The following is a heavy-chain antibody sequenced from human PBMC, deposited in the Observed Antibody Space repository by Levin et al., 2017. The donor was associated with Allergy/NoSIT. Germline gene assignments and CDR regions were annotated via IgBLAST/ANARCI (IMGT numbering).Heavy chain of an antibody. V-gene: IGHV3-23*01. D-gene: IGHD6-13*01. J-gene: IGHJ2*01. Sequence: SCAASGFTFRSYAMSWVRQAPGKGLEWVSAISGSGDLTYYADSVKGRFTISRDNSKNTLFLQMNSLRAEDTAVYYCAKTWVSWYFDLWGRGTLVTVSS. CDR2: ISGSGDLT. CDR3: AKTWVSWYFDL. CDR1: GFTFRSYA.